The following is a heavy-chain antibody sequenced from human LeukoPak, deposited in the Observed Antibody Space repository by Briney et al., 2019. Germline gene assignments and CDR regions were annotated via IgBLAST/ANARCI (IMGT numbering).Heavy chain of an antibody. D-gene: IGHD3/OR15-3a*01. Sequence: GGSLRLSCAVSGFTFSSYGMNWVRQAPGKGLEWVSYISGSGGTKYYADSLKGRFTISRDNSNNTLSLQMNSLRAEDSAVYYCAKGRTGYVNCDFWGQGTVVTVSS. CDR2: ISGSGGTK. CDR3: AKGRTGYVNCDF. J-gene: IGHJ4*02. CDR1: GFTFSSYG. V-gene: IGHV3-23*01.